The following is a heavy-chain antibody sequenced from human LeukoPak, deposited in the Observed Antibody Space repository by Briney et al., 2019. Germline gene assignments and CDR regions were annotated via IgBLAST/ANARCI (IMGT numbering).Heavy chain of an antibody. CDR1: GFTFSSYS. D-gene: IGHD3-10*01. CDR2: ISSSSSYI. CDR3: ARHGSGSYYSWFDP. J-gene: IGHJ5*02. Sequence: GGSLRLSCAASGFTFSSYSMNWVRQAPGKGLEWVSSISSSSSYIYYADSVKGRFTISRDNSKNTLYLQMNSLRAEDTAVYYCARHGSGSYYSWFDPWGQGTLVTVSS. V-gene: IGHV3-21*04.